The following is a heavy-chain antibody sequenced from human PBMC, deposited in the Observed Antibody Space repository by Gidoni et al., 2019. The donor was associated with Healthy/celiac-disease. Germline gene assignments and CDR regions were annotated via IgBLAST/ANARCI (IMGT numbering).Heavy chain of an antibody. D-gene: IGHD3-9*01. J-gene: IGHJ5*02. V-gene: IGHV4-34*01. Sequence: QVQLQQWGAGLLKPSETLSLTCAVYGGSFSGYYWSWIRQPPGKGLEWIGEINHSGSTNYNPSLKSRVTISVDTSKNQFSLKLSSVTAADTAVYYCARVDVGYDILTGYYPRGFDPWGQGTLVTVSS. CDR3: ARVDVGYDILTGYYPRGFDP. CDR2: INHSGST. CDR1: GGSFSGYY.